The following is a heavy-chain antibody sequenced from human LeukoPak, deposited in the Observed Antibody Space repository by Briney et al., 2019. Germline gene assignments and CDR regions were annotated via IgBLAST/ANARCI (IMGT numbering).Heavy chain of an antibody. J-gene: IGHJ4*02. CDR1: GGSISSTSYH. CDR3: ARHSSGSGGAFQY. CDR2: IYYSGST. D-gene: IGHD6-19*01. V-gene: IGHV4-39*01. Sequence: PSETLSLTCAVSGGSISSTSYHWAWIRQPPGKGLEWIGHIYYSGSTYYNPSLRSRVTISVDTSKNQFSLKLSSVTAADTAVYYCARHSSGSGGAFQYWGQGTPVTVSS.